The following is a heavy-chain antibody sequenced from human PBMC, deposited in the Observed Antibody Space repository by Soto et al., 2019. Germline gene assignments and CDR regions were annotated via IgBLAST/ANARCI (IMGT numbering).Heavy chain of an antibody. CDR3: ARGLGYCNVGSCSGAFDM. V-gene: IGHV3-21*01. J-gene: IGHJ3*02. D-gene: IGHD2-15*01. CDR1: GLSFSSDS. Sequence: EVQLVESGGGLVKPGGSLKLSCTASGLSFSSDSMNWVRQAPGKGLEWVSSISGSSSYIYYADSVKGRFTISRDNAKNSVYRPMNSLRAEDTAVYDCARGLGYCNVGSCSGAFDMWGEGTMVTVSS. CDR2: ISGSSSYI.